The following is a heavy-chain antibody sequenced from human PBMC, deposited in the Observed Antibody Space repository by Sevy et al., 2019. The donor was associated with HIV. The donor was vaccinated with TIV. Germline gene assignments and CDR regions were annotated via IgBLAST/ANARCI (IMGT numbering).Heavy chain of an antibody. Sequence: GGSLRLSCAASGFTFNTHAMTWVRQAPGKGLEWVSVISGPGLSTYYADSVKGRFTISRDNSKNTLYLQMNSLRADDTATYYCAKALNPALESMIEVVLRTLKGFDVWGQGTMVTASS. J-gene: IGHJ3*01. CDR2: ISGPGLST. D-gene: IGHD3-22*01. CDR3: AKALNPALESMIEVVLRTLKGFDV. V-gene: IGHV3-23*01. CDR1: GFTFNTHA.